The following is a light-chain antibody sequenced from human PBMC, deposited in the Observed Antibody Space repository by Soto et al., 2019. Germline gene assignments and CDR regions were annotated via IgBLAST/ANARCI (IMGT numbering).Light chain of an antibody. Sequence: EIVMTQSPATLSVSPGERATLSCRASQSVSSNLAWYQQKPGQAPRLLIYGASTRATGIPARFSGSGSGTEFTLTISSLQSEDFAFYYCQQYNNWPPKTFGQGTKLEIK. CDR1: QSVSSN. J-gene: IGKJ2*01. V-gene: IGKV3-15*01. CDR3: QQYNNWPPKT. CDR2: GAS.